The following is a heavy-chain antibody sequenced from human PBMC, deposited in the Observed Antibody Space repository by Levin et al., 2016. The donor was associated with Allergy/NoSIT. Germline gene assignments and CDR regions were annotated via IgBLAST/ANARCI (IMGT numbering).Heavy chain of an antibody. D-gene: IGHD1-14*01. CDR3: AREAGTNYYYGMDV. V-gene: IGHV1-69*01. Sequence: WVRQAPGQGLEWMGGIIPIFGTANYAQKFQGRVTITADESTSTAYMELSSLRSEDTAVYYCAREAGTNYYYGMDVWGQGTTVTVSS. J-gene: IGHJ6*02. CDR2: IIPIFGTA.